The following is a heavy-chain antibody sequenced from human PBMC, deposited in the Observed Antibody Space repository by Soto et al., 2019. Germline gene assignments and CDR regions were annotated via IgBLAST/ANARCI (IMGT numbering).Heavy chain of an antibody. J-gene: IGHJ6*02. CDR1: GFTFRDYA. V-gene: IGHV3-49*04. CDR3: VRWATHYYYYGTDV. Sequence: GVSLRLSWTASGFTFRDYAMSWVRQASGKGLEWVGFIRSKAYGGTTDYAASVKARFTISRDDSKSIAYLQMNSLKTEDTAVYYCVRWATHYYYYGTDVRGQRTTFAVSS. D-gene: IGHD5-12*01. CDR2: IRSKAYGGTT.